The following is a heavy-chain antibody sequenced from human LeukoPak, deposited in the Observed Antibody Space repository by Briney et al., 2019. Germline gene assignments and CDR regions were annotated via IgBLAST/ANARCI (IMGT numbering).Heavy chain of an antibody. D-gene: IGHD6-19*01. V-gene: IGHV1-18*01. J-gene: IGHJ4*02. CDR1: GYTSTSSG. CDR3: ASGTRSGWIDLDY. CDR2: ISAYNGNT. Sequence: ASVKDSRKASGYTSTSSGISCVRQAPGQRLEWMGWISAYNGNTNYAQELQVRVTMTTDTSTSTAYMGLRRLRSDDTAVYYCASGTRSGWIDLDYWGQGTLVTVSS.